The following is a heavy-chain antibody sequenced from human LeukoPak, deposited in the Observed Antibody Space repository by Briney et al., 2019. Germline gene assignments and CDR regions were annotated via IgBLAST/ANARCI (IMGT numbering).Heavy chain of an antibody. V-gene: IGHV1-18*01. Sequence: ASVKVSCKASGYTFTSYGISWVRQAAGQGLEWMGWIIPNNGNTNYAQKLQGRVTMTTDTSTSTAYMELRGLRSDDTAVYYCARRPGGYSSGWYLYFFDFWGQGTLVTVSS. D-gene: IGHD6-19*01. CDR1: GYTFTSYG. CDR3: ARRPGGYSSGWYLYFFDF. CDR2: IIPNNGNT. J-gene: IGHJ4*02.